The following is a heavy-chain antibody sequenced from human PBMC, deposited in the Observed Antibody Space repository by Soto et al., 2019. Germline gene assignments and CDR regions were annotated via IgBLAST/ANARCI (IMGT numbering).Heavy chain of an antibody. V-gene: IGHV4-34*01. CDR3: ARAPVVAKIFDY. CDR1: GGSFSGYY. CDR2: INHSGST. Sequence: QVQLQQWGAGLLKPSETLSLTCAVYGGSFSGYYWSWIRQPPGKGLEWIGEINHSGSTNYNPSLKSRVTISVDTSKNQFSRKLSSVTAADTAVYYCARAPVVAKIFDYWGQGTLVTVSS. D-gene: IGHD2-15*01. J-gene: IGHJ4*02.